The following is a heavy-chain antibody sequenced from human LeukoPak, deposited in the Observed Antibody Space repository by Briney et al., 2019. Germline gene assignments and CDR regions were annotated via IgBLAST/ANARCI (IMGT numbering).Heavy chain of an antibody. D-gene: IGHD3-22*01. CDR2: INHSGST. J-gene: IGHJ6*03. CDR3: ARRRHLTMIVRSPGSYMDV. CDR1: GGSFSGYY. V-gene: IGHV4-34*01. Sequence: SETLSLTCAVYGGSFSGYYWSWIRQPPGKGLEWIGEINHSGSTNYNPSLKSRVTISVDTSKNQFSLKLSSVTAADTAVYYCARRRHLTMIVRSPGSYMDVWGKGTTVTISS.